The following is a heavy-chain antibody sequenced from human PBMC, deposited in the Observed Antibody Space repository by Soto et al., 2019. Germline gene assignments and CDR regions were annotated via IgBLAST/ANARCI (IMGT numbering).Heavy chain of an antibody. CDR2: INHSGST. V-gene: IGHV4-34*01. J-gene: IGHJ5*02. CDR3: ARSGAYSSSWYWTNWFDP. Sequence: SETLSLTCAVYGGSFSGYYWSWIRQPPGKGLEWIGEINHSGSTNYNPSLKSRVTISVDTSKNQFSLKLSSVTAADTAVYYCARSGAYSSSWYWTNWFDPWGQGTLVTVS. CDR1: GGSFSGYY. D-gene: IGHD6-13*01.